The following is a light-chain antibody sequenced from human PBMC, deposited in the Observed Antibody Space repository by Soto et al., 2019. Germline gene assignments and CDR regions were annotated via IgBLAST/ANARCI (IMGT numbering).Light chain of an antibody. J-gene: IGKJ1*01. CDR3: QQYHSNPRT. Sequence: DIVMTQCPLSLPVTPGEPASISCRSSQNLRHFNGYNYLTWYQQKPGQPPKLLIYWASTREFGVPDRFSGSGSGTDFTLTISSLQAEDVAVYYCQQYHSNPRTFGHGTKVDIK. CDR1: QNLRHFNGYNY. V-gene: IGKV4-1*01. CDR2: WAS.